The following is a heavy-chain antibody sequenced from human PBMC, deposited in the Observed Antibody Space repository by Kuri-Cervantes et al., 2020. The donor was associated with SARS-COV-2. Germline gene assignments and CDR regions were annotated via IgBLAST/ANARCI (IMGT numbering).Heavy chain of an antibody. Sequence: GESLKISCAASGFSFSSYGMSWVRQAPGKGLEWVSAISGSGGSTYYADSVKGRFTISRDNSKNTLYLQMNSLRAEDTAVYYCARERGIAARRGVGFDYWGQGTLVTVSS. CDR3: ARERGIAARRGVGFDY. J-gene: IGHJ4*02. CDR1: GFSFSSYG. D-gene: IGHD6-6*01. V-gene: IGHV3-23*01. CDR2: ISGSGGST.